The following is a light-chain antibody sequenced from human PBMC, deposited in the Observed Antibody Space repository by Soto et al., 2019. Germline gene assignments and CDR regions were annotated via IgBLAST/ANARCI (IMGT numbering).Light chain of an antibody. J-gene: IGLJ1*01. Sequence: QSVLTQPPSLSGAPGQRGTISCTGSISNIGAGYDVHWYQQRPGTAPKLLIFGNINRPSGVPDRFSGSKSGTSASLAITGLQAEDEGDYYCQSYDSTLSASYVYGTRTKVNVL. CDR3: QSYDSTLSASYV. V-gene: IGLV1-40*01. CDR1: ISNIGAGYD. CDR2: GNI.